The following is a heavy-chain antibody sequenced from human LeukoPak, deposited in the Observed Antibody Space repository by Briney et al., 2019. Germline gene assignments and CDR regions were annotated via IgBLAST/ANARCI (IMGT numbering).Heavy chain of an antibody. V-gene: IGHV1-8*01. D-gene: IGHD6-13*01. CDR1: GYTFSTYD. CDR2: MSPNGGNT. J-gene: IGHJ6*03. Sequence: ASVKVSCKASGYTFSTYDINWVRQATGQGLEWMGWMSPNGGNTGYAQKFQGRVTMTSNTSISTAYMELSALRSEDTAVYYCARQGHRSSWIVGSPLFGHYYYYMDVWGKGTTVTVSS. CDR3: ARQGHRSSWIVGSPLFGHYYYYMDV.